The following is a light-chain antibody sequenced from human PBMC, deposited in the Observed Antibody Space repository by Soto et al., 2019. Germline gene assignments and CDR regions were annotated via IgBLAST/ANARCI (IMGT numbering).Light chain of an antibody. J-gene: IGKJ4*01. Sequence: EIVLTQSADTLSLSPGERATLSCRASQSVRNNYLAWYQQKPGQAPRFLIYDASSRATGIPDRFSGSGSGTDFTLTINRLEPEDFAVYYYQQYGSTPLTFGGGTKVDIE. V-gene: IGKV3-20*01. CDR3: QQYGSTPLT. CDR1: QSVRNNY. CDR2: DAS.